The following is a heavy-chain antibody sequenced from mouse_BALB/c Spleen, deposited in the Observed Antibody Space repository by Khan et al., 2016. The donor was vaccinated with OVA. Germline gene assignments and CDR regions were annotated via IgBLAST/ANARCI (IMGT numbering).Heavy chain of an antibody. V-gene: IGHV5-15*02. CDR3: ARGRRYGLYAMDY. CDR1: GFTFSDYG. D-gene: IGHD2-14*01. J-gene: IGHJ4*01. CDR2: ISNLAYSI. Sequence: LVQSGGSRKLSCAASGFTFSDYGMAWVRQTPGKGPEWVAFISNLAYSIYYADTVTGRFTISRENAKNTLYLEMSSLRSEDTAMYYCARGRRYGLYAMDYWGQGTSVTVSS.